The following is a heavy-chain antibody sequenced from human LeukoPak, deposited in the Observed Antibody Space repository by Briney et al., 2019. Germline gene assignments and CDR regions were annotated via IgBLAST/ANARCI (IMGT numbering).Heavy chain of an antibody. CDR1: GFTFSSYW. J-gene: IGHJ4*02. D-gene: IGHD6-19*01. CDR3: ARDSSGWYFDY. CDR2: IKQDGSEK. V-gene: IGHV3-7*01. Sequence: GGSLRLSCAASGFTFSSYWMSWVRQAPGKGLEWVANIKQDGSEKYYVDSVKGRFTISRDNAKNSLYLQVNSLRAEDTAVYYCARDSSGWYFDYWGQGTLVTVSS.